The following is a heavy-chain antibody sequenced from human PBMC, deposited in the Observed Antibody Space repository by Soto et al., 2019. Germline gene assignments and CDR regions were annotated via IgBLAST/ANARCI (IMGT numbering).Heavy chain of an antibody. CDR2: MNPNSGNT. CDR3: VIEYSSSPPSYNKGY. CDR1: GYTFTNYD. J-gene: IGHJ4*02. Sequence: ASVKVSCKTSGYTFTNYDINWVRQAPGQGLEWMGWMNPNSGNTGYAQQFQGRVSMTRNTAISTAYMELSGLRSEDTGVYFCVIEYSSSPPSYNKGYWGQGTLVTVSS. V-gene: IGHV1-8*01. D-gene: IGHD6-6*01.